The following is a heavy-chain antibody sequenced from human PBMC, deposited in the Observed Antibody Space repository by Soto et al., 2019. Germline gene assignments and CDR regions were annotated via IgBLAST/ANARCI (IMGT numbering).Heavy chain of an antibody. Sequence: GGSLRLSCAASGFTFDDYAMHWVRQAPGKGLEWVSGISWNSGSIGYADSVKGRFTISRDNAKNSLYLQMNSLRAEDTALYYCAKSKAGYYDSSGYYLDYWGQGTLVTVSS. CDR3: AKSKAGYYDSSGYYLDY. J-gene: IGHJ4*02. V-gene: IGHV3-9*01. D-gene: IGHD3-22*01. CDR1: GFTFDDYA. CDR2: ISWNSGSI.